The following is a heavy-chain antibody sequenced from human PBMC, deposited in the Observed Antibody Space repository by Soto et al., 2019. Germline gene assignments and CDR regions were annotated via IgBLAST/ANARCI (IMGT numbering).Heavy chain of an antibody. J-gene: IGHJ3*02. Sequence: SETLSLTCTVSGGSISSYYWRWIRQPPGKGLEWFGYIYYSGSTNYNPSLKSRVTISLDTSKNQFSLKLSSVTAADTAVYYCARTTNWGYDAFDIWGQGTTVTVSS. CDR3: ARTTNWGYDAFDI. CDR2: IYYSGST. D-gene: IGHD7-27*01. V-gene: IGHV4-59*01. CDR1: GGSISSYY.